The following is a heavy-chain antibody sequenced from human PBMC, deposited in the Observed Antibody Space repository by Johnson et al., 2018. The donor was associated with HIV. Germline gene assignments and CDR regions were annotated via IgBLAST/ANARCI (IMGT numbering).Heavy chain of an antibody. CDR2: IYSGGNS. Sequence: VQLVESGGGLIQPGGSLRLSCAASRFTVSSNYMSWVRQAPGMGLEWVSVIYSGGNSYYADSVQGRFTISRDNSKNTLFLQMNSLRAEDTAVYYCARAPQKYNWSYMMAFDIWGQGTMVTVSS. CDR3: ARAPQKYNWSYMMAFDI. CDR1: RFTVSSNY. V-gene: IGHV3-53*01. D-gene: IGHD1-7*01. J-gene: IGHJ3*02.